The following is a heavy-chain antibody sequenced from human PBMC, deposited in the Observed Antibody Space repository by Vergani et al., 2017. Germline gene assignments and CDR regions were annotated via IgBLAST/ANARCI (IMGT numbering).Heavy chain of an antibody. J-gene: IGHJ6*02. CDR3: AALSKSYYYGMDV. Sequence: QGQLQESGPGLVKPSQTLSLTCTVSGGSISSSNWWSWVRQPPGKGLEWIGEIYHSGSTNYNPSLKSRVTISVDKSMNQVSLKLSSVTAAYTAVYYCAALSKSYYYGMDVWGQGTTVTVSS. CDR1: GGSISSSNW. V-gene: IGHV4-4*02. CDR2: IYHSGST.